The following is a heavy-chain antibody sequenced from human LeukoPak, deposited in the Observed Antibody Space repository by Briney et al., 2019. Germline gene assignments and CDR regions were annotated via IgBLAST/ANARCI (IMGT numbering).Heavy chain of an antibody. D-gene: IGHD6-19*01. CDR3: ARVGGGSSGWYP. J-gene: IGHJ4*02. CDR1: GGSIGSYY. Sequence: SETLSLTCTVSGGSIGSYYWSWIRQPPGKGLEWIGYNYYGGSTNYNPSLKSRVTISVDTSKNQFSLKLRSVTAADTAVYYCARVGGGSSGWYPWGQGTLVTVFS. CDR2: NYYGGST. V-gene: IGHV4-59*01.